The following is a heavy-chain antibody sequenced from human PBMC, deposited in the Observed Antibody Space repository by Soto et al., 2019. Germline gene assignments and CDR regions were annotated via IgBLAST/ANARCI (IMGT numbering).Heavy chain of an antibody. J-gene: IGHJ4*02. D-gene: IGHD3-3*01. CDR3: AKEGNYDFWSGLYYFDY. CDR2: ISGSGGST. CDR1: GFTFSSYA. Sequence: EVQLLESGGGLVQPGGSLRLSCAASGFTFSSYAMSWVRQAPGKGREWVSAISGSGGSTYYADSVKGRFTISRDNSKNTLYLQMNSLRAEDTAVYYCAKEGNYDFWSGLYYFDYWGQGTLVTVSS. V-gene: IGHV3-23*01.